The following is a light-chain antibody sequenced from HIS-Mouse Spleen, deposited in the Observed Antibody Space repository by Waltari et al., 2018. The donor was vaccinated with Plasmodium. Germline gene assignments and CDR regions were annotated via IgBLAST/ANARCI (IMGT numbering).Light chain of an antibody. V-gene: IGLV3-1*01. CDR3: QAWDSSTVV. J-gene: IGLJ2*01. CDR1: KLGDKY. Sequence: SYELTQPPSVSVSPGQTASITCSGDKLGDKYACWYPQKPGQSPVLVIYQDSKRPPGISERFSGSHSGNTATLTISGTQAMDEADYYGQAWDSSTVVFGGGTKLTVL. CDR2: QDS.